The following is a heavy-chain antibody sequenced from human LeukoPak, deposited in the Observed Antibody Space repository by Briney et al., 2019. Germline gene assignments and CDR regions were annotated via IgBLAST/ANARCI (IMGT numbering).Heavy chain of an antibody. D-gene: IGHD2-15*01. CDR2: ISKGGSTI. V-gene: IGHV3-48*03. J-gene: IGHJ4*02. CDR3: ARDLLLDY. CDR1: GFTFSSYE. Sequence: TGGSLRLSCAASGFTFSSYEMNWLRQAPGKGPEWVSYISKGGSTIYYADSVKGRFTISRDNTKNSLYLQMNSLRGEDKAVYYCARDLLLDYWGQGTLVTVSS.